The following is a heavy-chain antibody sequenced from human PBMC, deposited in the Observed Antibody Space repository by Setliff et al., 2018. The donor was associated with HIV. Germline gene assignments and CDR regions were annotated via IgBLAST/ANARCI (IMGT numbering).Heavy chain of an antibody. V-gene: IGHV4-39*01. CDR3: ARSQPDTIFGVVTFDC. J-gene: IGHJ4*02. D-gene: IGHD3-3*01. CDR2: VYYRGRT. CDR1: GGSMSSSGPGYY. Sequence: SETLSLTCTVSGGSMSSSGPGYYWGWVRQTPGGGLEWIGSVYYRGRTYYNPSLKSRVTITVDTSKNQLSLRLTSMAAADTAMYYCARSQPDTIFGVVTFDCWGQGKMVTVSS.